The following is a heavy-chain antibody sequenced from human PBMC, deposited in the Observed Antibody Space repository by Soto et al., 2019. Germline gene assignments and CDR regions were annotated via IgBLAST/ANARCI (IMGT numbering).Heavy chain of an antibody. V-gene: IGHV1-69*01. CDR3: ARDRDYGGNSGGGLGYFQH. CDR2: IIPILGTA. D-gene: IGHD4-17*01. J-gene: IGHJ1*01. CDR1: GGTFSSYA. Sequence: QVQLVQSGAEVKKPGSSVKVSCKASGGTFSSYAISWVRQAPGQGLEWMGGIIPILGTANYAQKFQGRVTITAGESTSTAYKELSSLRSEDTAVEYCARDRDYGGNSGGGLGYFQHCGQDSLVTASS.